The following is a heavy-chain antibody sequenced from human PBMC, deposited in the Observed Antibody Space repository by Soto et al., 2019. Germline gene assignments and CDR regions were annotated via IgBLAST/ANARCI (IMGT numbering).Heavy chain of an antibody. V-gene: IGHV4-59*01. D-gene: IGHD6-19*01. Sequence: SSETLSLTCSVSGGSISNYYGSWIRQPPGKGLEWIGYIYYSGNTNYNPSLKSRVTISVDSSKNQFSLKLSSVTAADTAVYYCARVWHSSHTAWFDPWGQGTLVTVSS. CDR3: ARVWHSSHTAWFDP. CDR2: IYYSGNT. J-gene: IGHJ5*02. CDR1: GGSISNYY.